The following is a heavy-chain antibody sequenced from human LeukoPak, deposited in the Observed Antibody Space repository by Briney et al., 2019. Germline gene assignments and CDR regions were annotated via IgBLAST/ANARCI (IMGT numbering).Heavy chain of an antibody. Sequence: SVKVSCKVSGGTFSNYGINWVRQAPGQGLEWMGGIIPIFGTANYAQKFQGRVTITTDESTSTAYMDLNSLRSEDMAMYYCASGYGWEYLQHWGQGTLVTVSS. V-gene: IGHV1-69*05. J-gene: IGHJ1*01. D-gene: IGHD1-26*01. CDR2: IIPIFGTA. CDR1: GGTFSNYG. CDR3: ASGYGWEYLQH.